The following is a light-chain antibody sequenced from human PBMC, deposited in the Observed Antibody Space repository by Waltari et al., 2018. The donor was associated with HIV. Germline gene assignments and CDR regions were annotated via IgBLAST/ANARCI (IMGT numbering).Light chain of an antibody. J-gene: IGLJ2*01. CDR2: DVS. Sequence: QSALTPPRSVSGSPGQSVPISCTGTSSDVGGYNYVSWYQQHPGKAPKLMIYDVSKRPSGVPHRFSGSKSGNTASLTISGLQAEDEADYYCCSYAGSYTFVVFGGGTKLTGL. V-gene: IGLV2-11*01. CDR3: CSYAGSYTFVV. CDR1: SSDVGGYNY.